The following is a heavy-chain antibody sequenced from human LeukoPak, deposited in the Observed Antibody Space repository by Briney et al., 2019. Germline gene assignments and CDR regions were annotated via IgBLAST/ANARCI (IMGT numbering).Heavy chain of an antibody. D-gene: IGHD6-13*01. CDR2: IIPIFGTA. CDR3: ARGRGGAAAGTVSWFDP. V-gene: IGHV1-69*05. J-gene: IGHJ5*02. Sequence: GASVKVSCKASGGTFTSYAISWVRQAPGQGLEWMGRIIPIFGTANYAQKFQGRVTITTDESTSTAYMELSSLRSEDTGVYYCARGRGGAAAGTVSWFDPWGQGTLVTVSS. CDR1: GGTFTSYA.